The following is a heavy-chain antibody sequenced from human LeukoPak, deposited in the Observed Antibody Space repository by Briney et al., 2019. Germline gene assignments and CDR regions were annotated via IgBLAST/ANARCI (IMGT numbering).Heavy chain of an antibody. D-gene: IGHD1-26*01. V-gene: IGHV3-48*03. CDR2: ISSSGSTI. CDR3: ARDGYSGSYPPPLDY. CDR1: GFTFSSYE. Sequence: PGGSLRLXCAASGFTFSSYEMNWVRQAPGKGLESVSHISSSGSTIYYADSVKGRFTISRDNAKNSLYLQMNSLRAEDTAVYYCARDGYSGSYPPPLDYWGQGTLVTVSS. J-gene: IGHJ4*02.